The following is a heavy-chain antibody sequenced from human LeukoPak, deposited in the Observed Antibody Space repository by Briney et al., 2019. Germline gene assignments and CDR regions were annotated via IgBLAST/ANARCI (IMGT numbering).Heavy chain of an antibody. D-gene: IGHD2-2*01. CDR1: GYSISRGYH. Sequence: SETLCLTCNVSGYSISRGYHWGWIRQPPGKGLEQIGTIDQSGSTYYNPSLKSRVTISVDTSKNHFSLKLNSLSAADTAVYYCARASYSSTWRGNWFDSWGQGILVTVSS. CDR3: ARASYSSTWRGNWFDS. V-gene: IGHV4-38-2*02. CDR2: IDQSGST. J-gene: IGHJ5*01.